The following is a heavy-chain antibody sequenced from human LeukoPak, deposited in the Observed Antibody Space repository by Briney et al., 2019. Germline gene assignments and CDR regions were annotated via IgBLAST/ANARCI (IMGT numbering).Heavy chain of an antibody. D-gene: IGHD6-13*01. J-gene: IGHJ6*02. V-gene: IGHV1-18*01. CDR3: ARDINSEQQRVYYYYYGMDV. CDR1: GYTFTSYG. CDR2: ISAYNGNT. Sequence: GASVKVSCKASGYTFTSYGISWVRQDPGQGLEWMGWISAYNGNTNYAQKLQGRVTMTTDTSTSTAYMELRSLRSDDTAVYYCARDINSEQQRVYYYYYGMDVWGQGTTVTVSS.